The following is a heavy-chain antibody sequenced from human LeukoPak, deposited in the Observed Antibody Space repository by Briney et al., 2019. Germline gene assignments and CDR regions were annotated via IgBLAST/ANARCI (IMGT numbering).Heavy chain of an antibody. J-gene: IGHJ4*02. CDR3: ATDRAYCGGDCYPTVFDY. D-gene: IGHD2-21*02. V-gene: IGHV1-2*02. CDR1: GYTFTGYY. CDR2: INPNSGGT. Sequence: GASVKVSCKASGYTFTGYYMHWVRQAPGQGLEWMGWINPNSGGTNYAQKFQGRVTMTRDTSISTAYMELSRLRSDDTAVYYCATDRAYCGGDCYPTVFDYWGQGTLVTVSS.